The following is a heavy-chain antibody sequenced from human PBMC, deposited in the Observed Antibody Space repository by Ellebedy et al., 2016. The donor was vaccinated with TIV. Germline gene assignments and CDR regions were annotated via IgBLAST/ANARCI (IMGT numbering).Heavy chain of an antibody. CDR3: AREGTMIRGIRNWFDA. Sequence: SQTLSLTXXISGDSVSNNTAAWTWIRQSPSRGLEWLGRTYYRSRWYNDYAASVRSRIIINPDTSKNQFSLHLNSVTPEDTAVYYCAREGTMIRGIRNWFDAWGQGTLVTVSS. J-gene: IGHJ5*02. CDR1: GDSVSNNTAA. D-gene: IGHD3-10*01. V-gene: IGHV6-1*01. CDR2: TYYRSRWYN.